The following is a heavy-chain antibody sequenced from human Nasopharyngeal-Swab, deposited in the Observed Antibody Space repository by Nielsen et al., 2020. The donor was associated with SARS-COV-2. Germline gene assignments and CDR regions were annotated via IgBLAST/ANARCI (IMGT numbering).Heavy chain of an antibody. CDR2: IRNKANGGTT. J-gene: IGHJ6*02. D-gene: IGHD2-2*01. Sequence: VRQAPGKGLEWVGFIRNKANGGTTEWTTSVKGKFTISRDDSKSITYLQMKSLKTEDTAVYYCSRGATTFPRSPPIQLLCHHYYYYYGMDVWGQGTTVTVSS. CDR3: SRGATTFPRSPPIQLLCHHYYYYYGMDV. V-gene: IGHV3-22*01.